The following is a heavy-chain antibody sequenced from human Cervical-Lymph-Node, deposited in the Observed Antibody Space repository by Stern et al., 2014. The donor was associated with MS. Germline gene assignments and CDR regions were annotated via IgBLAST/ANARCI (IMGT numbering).Heavy chain of an antibody. CDR3: LRDGGDY. Sequence: QLVQSGGCLVQPGGSLRLSCAASGFTFSTHTVTCVRQAPGQGMEWVSSISSTSTYIYYAHAVKGRFTISRDNARNSLYLQMNSLRVDDTAVYYCLRDGGDYWGQGTLVTVSS. V-gene: IGHV3-21*01. CDR1: GFTFSTHT. D-gene: IGHD3-16*01. J-gene: IGHJ4*02. CDR2: ISSTSTYI.